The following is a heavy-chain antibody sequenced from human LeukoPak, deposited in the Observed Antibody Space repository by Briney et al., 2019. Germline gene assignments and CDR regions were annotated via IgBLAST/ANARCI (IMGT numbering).Heavy chain of an antibody. Sequence: GGSLRLSCAASGFSFSSYWMHWVRQAPGKGLVWVSRISSDGSIINYADSVKGRFTISRDNAKNTLYLQMNSLRVEDTAVYYCAKDMVRGVPGGMDVWGQGTTVTVSS. CDR2: ISSDGSII. CDR3: AKDMVRGVPGGMDV. D-gene: IGHD3-10*01. CDR1: GFSFSSYW. J-gene: IGHJ6*02. V-gene: IGHV3-74*01.